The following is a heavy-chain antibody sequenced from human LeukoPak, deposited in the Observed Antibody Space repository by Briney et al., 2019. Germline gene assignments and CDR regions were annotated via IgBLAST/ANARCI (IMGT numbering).Heavy chain of an antibody. CDR3: ARGLYYDILTGSPYYYGMDV. J-gene: IGHJ6*02. D-gene: IGHD3-9*01. Sequence: GGSLRLSCAASGFIFSSYGMHWVRQAPGKGLEWVAVIWYDGSDEYDADSVKGRFTISRDNSKNTLYLQMNSLRGEDTAVYYCARGLYYDILTGSPYYYGMDVWGQGTTVTVSS. V-gene: IGHV3-33*01. CDR2: IWYDGSDE. CDR1: GFIFSSYG.